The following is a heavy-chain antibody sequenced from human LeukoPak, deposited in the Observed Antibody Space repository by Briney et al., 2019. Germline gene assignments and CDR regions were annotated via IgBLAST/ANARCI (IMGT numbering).Heavy chain of an antibody. V-gene: IGHV4-59*08. J-gene: IGHJ4*02. CDR2: IYHAGST. CDR3: ARHGSRAVTGYFDY. D-gene: IGHD6-19*01. Sequence: SETLSLTCTVSGGSISSNYWSCIRQSPGKGLQWIGYIYHAGSTYYNPSLTSRVTISVDTSKNQSSLRLSSVTAADTAVYYCARHGSRAVTGYFDYWGQGTLFTVSS. CDR1: GGSISSNY.